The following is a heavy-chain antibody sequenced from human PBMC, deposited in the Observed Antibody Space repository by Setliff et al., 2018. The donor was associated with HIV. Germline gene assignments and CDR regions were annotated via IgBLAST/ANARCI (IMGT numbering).Heavy chain of an antibody. V-gene: IGHV1-2*02. CDR3: ARVFYYGSGSHYEGNFDS. Sequence: AASVKVSCKASGYTFTDYYMHWVRQAPGQGLEWMGWINPHSGGTEYAQKFQGRVTMTRDTSISTAYMELSRLRSDDTAVYFCARVFYYGSGSHYEGNFDSWGQGTLVTVSS. D-gene: IGHD3-10*01. CDR1: GYTFTDYY. J-gene: IGHJ5*01. CDR2: INPHSGGT.